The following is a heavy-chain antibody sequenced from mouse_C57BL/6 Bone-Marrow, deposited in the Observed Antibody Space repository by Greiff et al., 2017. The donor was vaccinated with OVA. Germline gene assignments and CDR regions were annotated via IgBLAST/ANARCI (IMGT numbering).Heavy chain of an antibody. CDR1: GFNIKDYY. CDR3: ARRLLRYWYFDV. J-gene: IGHJ1*03. V-gene: IGHV14-2*01. Sequence: VQLQQSGAELVKPGASVKLSCTASGFNIKDYYMHWVKQRTEQGLEWIGRIDPEDGETKYAPKFPGKATITADTASNTAYLQLSSLTSEDTAVYYCARRLLRYWYFDVWGTGTTVTVSS. CDR2: IDPEDGET. D-gene: IGHD1-1*01.